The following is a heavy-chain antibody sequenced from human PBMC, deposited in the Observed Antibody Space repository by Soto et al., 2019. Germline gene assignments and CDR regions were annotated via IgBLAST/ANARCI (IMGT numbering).Heavy chain of an antibody. CDR3: AGPYGDYLFTY. J-gene: IGHJ4*02. CDR2: INSNGSST. V-gene: IGHV3-74*01. CDR1: GFTFSSYW. D-gene: IGHD4-17*01. Sequence: EVQLVESGGGLVQPGGSLRLSCAASGFTFSSYWMHWVRQAPGKGLVWVSRINSNGSSTSYADSVKGRFTISRDNAKNTQNLHMSSLRAEDTAVSYFAGPYGDYLFTYWGQGTLVTVSS.